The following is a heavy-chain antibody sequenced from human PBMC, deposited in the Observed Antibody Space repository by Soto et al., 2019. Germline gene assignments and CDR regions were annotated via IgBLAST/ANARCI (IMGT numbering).Heavy chain of an antibody. V-gene: IGHV3-30*18. CDR3: AKSDKGVFGVVMSPALDPFDV. Sequence: QVHLVESGGGVVQPGRSLRLSCVVSGVTFRTYGIHWVRQAPGKGLEWVAVISYDGDTKFYADSVKGRFTISKDTSKNTVFLQMNSLATEDTALYFCAKSDKGVFGVVMSPALDPFDVWGQGTLVAVSS. CDR1: GVTFRTYG. CDR2: ISYDGDTK. D-gene: IGHD3-3*01. J-gene: IGHJ3*01.